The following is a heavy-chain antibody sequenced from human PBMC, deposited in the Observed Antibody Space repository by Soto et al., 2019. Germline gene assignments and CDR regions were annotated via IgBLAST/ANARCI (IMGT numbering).Heavy chain of an antibody. CDR3: ARGQILRYFDWLLAFDY. V-gene: IGHV3-7*04. CDR1: GFTFDDDA. Sequence: SLRLSCAASGFTFDDDAMHWVRQAPGKGLEWVANIKQDGSEKYYVDSVKGRFTISRDNAKNSLYLQMNSLRAEDTAVYYCARGQILRYFDWLLAFDYWGQGTLLTVSS. CDR2: IKQDGSEK. J-gene: IGHJ4*02. D-gene: IGHD3-9*01.